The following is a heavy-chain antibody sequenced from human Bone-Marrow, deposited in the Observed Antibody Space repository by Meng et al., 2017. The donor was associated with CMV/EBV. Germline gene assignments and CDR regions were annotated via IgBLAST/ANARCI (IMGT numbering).Heavy chain of an antibody. D-gene: IGHD6-13*01. CDR1: GFTVSLND. CDR2: IKQDGGTI. J-gene: IGHJ4*02. CDR3: ARIGYSSSSLDY. V-gene: IGHV3-7*01. Sequence: GGSLRLSCAASGFTVSLNDMTWVRQAPGKGLEWVANIKQDGGTIYYVDSVKGRFTTSRDNAKNSLYLQMNSLRVEDTAVYYCARIGYSSSSLDYWGQGTLVTVSS.